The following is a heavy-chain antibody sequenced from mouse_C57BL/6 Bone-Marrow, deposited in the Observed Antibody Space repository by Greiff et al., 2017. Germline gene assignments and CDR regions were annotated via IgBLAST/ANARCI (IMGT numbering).Heavy chain of an antibody. V-gene: IGHV1-52*01. CDR3: ARRYSNYGYFDY. J-gene: IGHJ2*01. Sequence: VQLQQPGAELVRPGSSVKLSCKASGYTFTSYWMHWVKQRPIQGLEWIGNIDPSDSETHYNQKFKDKATLTEDKSSSTAYMQLSSLTSEDSAVYYCARRYSNYGYFDYWGPGTTLTVSS. CDR1: GYTFTSYW. CDR2: IDPSDSET. D-gene: IGHD2-5*01.